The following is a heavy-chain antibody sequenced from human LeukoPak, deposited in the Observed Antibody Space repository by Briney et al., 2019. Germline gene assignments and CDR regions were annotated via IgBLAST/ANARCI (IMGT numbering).Heavy chain of an antibody. CDR2: ISYDGSNK. CDR1: GFTFSSYA. J-gene: IGHJ4*02. V-gene: IGHV3-30-3*01. CDR3: AKAPEAGGFYSGSYFDY. Sequence: GRSLRLSCAASGFTFSSYAMHWVRQAPGKGLEWVAVISYDGSNKYYADSVKGRFTISRDNSKNTLYLQMNSLRAEDTAVYYCAKAPEAGGFYSGSYFDYWGQGTLVTVSS. D-gene: IGHD1-26*01.